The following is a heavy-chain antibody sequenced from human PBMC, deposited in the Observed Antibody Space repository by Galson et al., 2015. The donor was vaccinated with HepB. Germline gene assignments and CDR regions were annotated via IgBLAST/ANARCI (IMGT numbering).Heavy chain of an antibody. Sequence: SLRLSCAASGFTFSSYWMHWVRQAPGKGLVWVSRINSDGSSTSYADSVKGRFTISRDNAKNTMYLQMNSLRAENTAVYYCAREGTVAGPWYFDLWGRGTLVTVSS. V-gene: IGHV3-74*01. CDR2: INSDGSST. CDR1: GFTFSSYW. D-gene: IGHD6-19*01. J-gene: IGHJ2*01. CDR3: AREGTVAGPWYFDL.